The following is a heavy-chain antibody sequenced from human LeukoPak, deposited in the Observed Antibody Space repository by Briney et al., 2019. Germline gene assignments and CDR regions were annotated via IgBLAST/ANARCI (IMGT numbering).Heavy chain of an antibody. D-gene: IGHD3-22*01. V-gene: IGHV1-69*05. Sequence: SSVKVSCKASGGTFSSYAISWVRQAPGQGLEWMGGIIPIFGTANYAQKFQGRVTITTDESTSTAYMELTSLRSEDTAVYYCARDFCYDTSGGGLTWGQGTMVTVSS. CDR1: GGTFSSYA. J-gene: IGHJ3*01. CDR2: IIPIFGTA. CDR3: ARDFCYDTSGGGLT.